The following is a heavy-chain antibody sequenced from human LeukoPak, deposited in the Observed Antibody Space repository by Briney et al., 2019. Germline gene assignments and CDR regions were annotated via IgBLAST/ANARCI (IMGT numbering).Heavy chain of an antibody. Sequence: ASVKVSCKTSGYSFIDYYIHWVRQAPGQGLEWMGWINSNSADTNYAQNFQGRVTMTRDTSITTAYMELSSLTSDDTAVYYCARKPYYYDTSGEYWYFDLWGRGTLVTVSS. V-gene: IGHV1-2*02. CDR1: GYSFIDYY. CDR3: ARKPYYYDTSGEYWYFDL. CDR2: INSNSADT. J-gene: IGHJ2*01. D-gene: IGHD3-22*01.